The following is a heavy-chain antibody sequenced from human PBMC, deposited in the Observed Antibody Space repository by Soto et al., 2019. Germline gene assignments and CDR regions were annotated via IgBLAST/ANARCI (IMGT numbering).Heavy chain of an antibody. J-gene: IGHJ4*02. D-gene: IGHD4-17*01. Sequence: EVQLVESGGGLVKPGGSLRLSCAASGFTFSSYSMNWVRQAPGKGLEWVSSISSTSTYIYYADSVNGRFTISRDNAKNSLFLQMNSLRAEDKAVYYCAREGSLYSDYGSNCVDYWGQGTLVTVSS. CDR2: ISSTSTYI. CDR3: AREGSLYSDYGSNCVDY. CDR1: GFTFSSYS. V-gene: IGHV3-21*01.